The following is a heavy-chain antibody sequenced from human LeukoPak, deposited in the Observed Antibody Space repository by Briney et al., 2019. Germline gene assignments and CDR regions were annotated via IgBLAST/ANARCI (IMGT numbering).Heavy chain of an antibody. Sequence: PGGSLRLSCAASGFTFSSYAMSWVRQAPGKGLEWVSAIRGSGGSTYYADSVKGRFTISRDNSKNTLYLQMSSLRAEDTAVYYCATHLITMVRGVITLYYFDYWGQGALVTVSS. V-gene: IGHV3-23*01. CDR3: ATHLITMVRGVITLYYFDY. CDR1: GFTFSSYA. D-gene: IGHD3-10*01. J-gene: IGHJ4*02. CDR2: IRGSGGST.